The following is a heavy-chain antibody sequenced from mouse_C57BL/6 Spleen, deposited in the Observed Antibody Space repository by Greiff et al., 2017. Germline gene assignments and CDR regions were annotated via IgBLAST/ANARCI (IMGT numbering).Heavy chain of an antibody. D-gene: IGHD4-1*01. CDR3: AGLSTGTWVFAY. V-gene: IGHV5-6*01. Sequence: EVQVQESGGDLVKPGASLKLSCAASGFTFSSYGMPWVRQTPDKRLEWVATISGGGSYTYYPDSVKGRFTISRDNAENTLYLQVSSLKSGDTAMYGCAGLSTGTWVFAYWGQGTLVTVAA. CDR1: GFTFSSYG. CDR2: ISGGGSYT. J-gene: IGHJ3*01.